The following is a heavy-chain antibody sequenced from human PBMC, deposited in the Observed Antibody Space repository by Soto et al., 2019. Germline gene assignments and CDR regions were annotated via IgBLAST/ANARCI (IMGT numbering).Heavy chain of an antibody. V-gene: IGHV4-30-2*01. Sequence: QLQLQESGSGLVKPSQTLSLTCAVSGGSISSGGYSWSWIRQPPGKGLEWIGYIYDSGTTYYNPSLKSRVTISVDKSKNHFSLKLSSVTAADTAVYYCVRVIRSWNAFDVWGQGTMVTVSS. CDR1: GGSISSGGYS. CDR2: IYDSGTT. CDR3: VRVIRSWNAFDV. D-gene: IGHD2-21*01. J-gene: IGHJ3*01.